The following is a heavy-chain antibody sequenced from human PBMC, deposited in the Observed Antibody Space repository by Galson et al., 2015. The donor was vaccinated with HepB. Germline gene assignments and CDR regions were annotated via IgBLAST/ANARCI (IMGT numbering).Heavy chain of an antibody. CDR3: ARELVTTGLNFYYNGIDV. D-gene: IGHD4-17*01. CDR1: GISVSDNY. V-gene: IGHV3-66*02. Sequence: SLRLSCAGTGISVSDNYMSWVRQAPGQGLEWVAVVYRGGTTYYADSVKGRFTISRDESKNTMFLQMNSLRPEDTAVYFCARELVTTGLNFYYNGIDVWGQGTTVTVSS. CDR2: VYRGGTT. J-gene: IGHJ6*02.